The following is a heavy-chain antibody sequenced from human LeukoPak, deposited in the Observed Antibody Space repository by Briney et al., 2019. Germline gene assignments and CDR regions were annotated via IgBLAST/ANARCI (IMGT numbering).Heavy chain of an antibody. D-gene: IGHD4-17*01. Sequence: SSETLSLTCAVSGGSISSGSWWGWIRQPPGKGLEWIGEIHHSGSTNYNPSLKSRVTLSVDKSKNQLSLRLTSVTAADTAVYYCARGGDYRFDYWGQGTLVTASS. J-gene: IGHJ4*02. CDR3: ARGGDYRFDY. CDR1: GGSISSGSW. CDR2: IHHSGST. V-gene: IGHV4-4*02.